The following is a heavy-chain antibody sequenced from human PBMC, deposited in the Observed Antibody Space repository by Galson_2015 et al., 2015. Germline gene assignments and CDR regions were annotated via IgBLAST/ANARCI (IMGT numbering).Heavy chain of an antibody. V-gene: IGHV3-30*18. D-gene: IGHD6-13*01. CDR2: IWYDGSNK. CDR1: GFTFSSYG. J-gene: IGHJ2*01. CDR3: AKDRLAAAGINWYFDL. Sequence: SLRLSCAASGFTFSSYGMHWVRQAPGKGLEWVAVIWYDGSNKYYADSVKGRFTISRDNSKNTLYLHMNSQRAEDTAVYYCAKDRLAAAGINWYFDLWGRGTLVTVSS.